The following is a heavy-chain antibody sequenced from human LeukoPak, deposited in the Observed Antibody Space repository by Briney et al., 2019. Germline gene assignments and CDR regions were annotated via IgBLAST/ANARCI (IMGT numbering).Heavy chain of an antibody. CDR3: ARRLASCGGDCYSFDY. CDR1: GYSFTTYW. D-gene: IGHD2-21*02. V-gene: IGHV5-10-1*01. J-gene: IGHJ4*02. CDR2: IAPSDSYT. Sequence: GESLRISCKESGYSFTTYWISWVRQMPGKGLEWMGRIAPSDSYTYYSPSFQGHVTISADKSINTAYLQWTSLRASDTAMYYCARRLASCGGDCYSFDYWGQGTLVTVSS.